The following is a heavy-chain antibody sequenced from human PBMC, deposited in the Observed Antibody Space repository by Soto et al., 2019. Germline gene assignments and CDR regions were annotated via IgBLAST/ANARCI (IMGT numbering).Heavy chain of an antibody. D-gene: IGHD3-9*01. V-gene: IGHV3-30-3*01. CDR1: GFTFSGYA. CDR3: ARALSGSYHYFDY. Sequence: GGSLRLSCAASGFTFSGYAIHWVRQAPGKGLEWVAIISYDGSNEYYADFVRGRFIISRDNSKNTFYLQVNSLRAEDTAVYYCARALSGSYHYFDYWGQGTLVTVSS. J-gene: IGHJ4*02. CDR2: ISYDGSNE.